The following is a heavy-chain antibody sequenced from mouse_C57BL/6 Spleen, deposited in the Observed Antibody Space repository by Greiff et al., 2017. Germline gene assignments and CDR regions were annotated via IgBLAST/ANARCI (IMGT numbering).Heavy chain of an antibody. D-gene: IGHD1-1*01. J-gene: IGHJ1*03. CDR3: TNYYGSSRYFDV. CDR1: GYTFTDYE. CDR2: IDPETGGT. V-gene: IGHV1-15*01. Sequence: QVQLQQSGAELVRPGASVTLSCKASGYTFTDYEMHWVKQTPVHGLEWIGAIDPETGGTAYNPKFKGKAILTADKSSSTAYMALRSLTSEDSAVYYCTNYYGSSRYFDVWGTGTTVTVSS.